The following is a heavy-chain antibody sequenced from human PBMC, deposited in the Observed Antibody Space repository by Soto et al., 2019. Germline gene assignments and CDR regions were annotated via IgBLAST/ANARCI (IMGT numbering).Heavy chain of an antibody. Sequence: EVQLVESGGGLVKPGVSLRLSCAASGFTFSNAWMSWVRQAPGKGLEWVGRIKSKTDGRTTDYAAPVKVRFTISRDDSTNTLYLQMNSLKTANTAVYYCTPTAYFGVVIRMFYYFYYWVQGTLVTVSA. CDR1: GFTFSNAW. CDR2: IKSKTDGRTT. J-gene: IGHJ4*02. V-gene: IGHV3-15*05. D-gene: IGHD3-3*01. CDR3: TPTAYFGVVIRMFYYFYY.